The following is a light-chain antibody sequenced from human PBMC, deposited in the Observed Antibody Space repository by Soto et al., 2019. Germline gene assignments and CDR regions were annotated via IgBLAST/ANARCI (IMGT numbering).Light chain of an antibody. CDR2: VAS. CDR3: QHGYSTPLT. J-gene: IGKJ4*01. V-gene: IGKV1-39*01. Sequence: DIQMTQSPSSLSASVGDRVTITCRASQSISTYLHWYQQKPGKAPNLLIYVASTLQSGVPSRFGGSGSGTDFTLTISSLQPEDFATYFCQHGYSTPLTFGGGTKVDIK. CDR1: QSISTY.